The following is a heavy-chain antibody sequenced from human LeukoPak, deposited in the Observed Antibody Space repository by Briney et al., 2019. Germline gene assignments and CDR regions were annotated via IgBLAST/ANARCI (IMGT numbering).Heavy chain of an antibody. Sequence: GGSLRLSCAASGFTFSSYAMSWVRQAPGKGLEWVSAITGSGFSTYCADSVKGRFTISRDNSKNTLYLQMNSLRAEDTAVYYCAKCAYSSGWYFDLWGRGTVVTVSS. CDR1: GFTFSSYA. CDR3: AKCAYSSGWYFDL. J-gene: IGHJ2*01. D-gene: IGHD6-19*01. V-gene: IGHV3-23*01. CDR2: ITGSGFST.